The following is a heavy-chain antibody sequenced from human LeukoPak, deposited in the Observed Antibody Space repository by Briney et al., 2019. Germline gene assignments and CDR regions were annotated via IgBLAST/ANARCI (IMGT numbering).Heavy chain of an antibody. CDR3: ARQCGSLCPFDY. D-gene: IGHD1-26*01. CDR1: GGTFSSYA. J-gene: IGHJ4*02. V-gene: IGHV1-69*05. Sequence: SVKVSCKASGGTFSSYAISWVRQAPGQGLEWMGGIIPIFGTANYAQKLQGRVTMTTDTPTSTAYMELRSLRSDDTAVYYCARQCGSLCPFDYWGQGTLVTVSS. CDR2: IIPIFGTA.